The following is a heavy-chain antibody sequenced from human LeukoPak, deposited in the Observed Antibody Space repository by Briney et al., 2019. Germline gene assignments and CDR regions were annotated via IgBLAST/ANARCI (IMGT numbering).Heavy chain of an antibody. V-gene: IGHV3-30*04. D-gene: IGHD5-12*01. Sequence: PGRSLRLSCAASGFTFSSYAMHWVRQAPGKGLEWVAVISYDGSNKYYADSVKGRFTISRDNSKNTLYLQMNSLRAEDTAVYYCALFSGYVSLEGEKTPNPDYWGQGTLVTVSS. J-gene: IGHJ4*02. CDR2: ISYDGSNK. CDR1: GFTFSSYA. CDR3: ALFSGYVSLEGEKTPNPDY.